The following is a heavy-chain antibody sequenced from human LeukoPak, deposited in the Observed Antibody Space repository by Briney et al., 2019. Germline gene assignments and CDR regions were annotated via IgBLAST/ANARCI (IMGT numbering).Heavy chain of an antibody. CDR1: GGTFSSYG. CDR3: ARMYCDGDCYETRGAFDI. V-gene: IGHV1-69*06. Sequence: SVKVSCKASGGTFSSYGITWVRQAPGQGPEWMGGIIPIFGTTNYAQKFQGRVTITADKSRSTVYMELGSLRSEDTAVYYCARMYCDGDCYETRGAFDIWGQGTVVTVSS. J-gene: IGHJ3*02. D-gene: IGHD2-21*02. CDR2: IIPIFGTT.